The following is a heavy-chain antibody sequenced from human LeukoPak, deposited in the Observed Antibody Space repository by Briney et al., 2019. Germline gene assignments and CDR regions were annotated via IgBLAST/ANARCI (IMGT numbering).Heavy chain of an antibody. CDR1: GDSVSSNSAA. V-gene: IGHV6-1*01. Sequence: SQTLSLTCAISGDSVSSNSAAWNWIRQSPSRGLEWLGRTYYRSKWYNDYAVSVKSRITINPDTSKSQFSLQLNSVTPEDTAVYYCARGEHYYDSSGYPVYWFDPWGQGTLVTVSS. J-gene: IGHJ5*02. CDR2: TYYRSKWYN. D-gene: IGHD3-22*01. CDR3: ARGEHYYDSSGYPVYWFDP.